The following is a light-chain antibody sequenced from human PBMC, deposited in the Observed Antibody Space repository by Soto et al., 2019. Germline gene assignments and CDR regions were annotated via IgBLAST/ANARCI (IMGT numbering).Light chain of an antibody. J-gene: IGLJ1*01. CDR3: CSYAGSSTYV. CDR1: SSDVGNYDL. Sequence: SVLTHPASVSGSPGQSITISCTGTSSDVGNYDLVSWYQQLPGKAPKFILYEGSKRPSGVSNRFSGSRSGNTASLTISGLQAEDEADYYCCSYAGSSTYVFGTGTKVTVL. V-gene: IGLV2-23*01. CDR2: EGS.